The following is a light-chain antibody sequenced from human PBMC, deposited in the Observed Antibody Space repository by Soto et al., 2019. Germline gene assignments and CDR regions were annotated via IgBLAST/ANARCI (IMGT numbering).Light chain of an antibody. V-gene: IGLV2-14*01. J-gene: IGLJ1*01. Sequence: QSALTQHASVSASPGQSVTISCAGTSSDVGGYNYVSWYQQRPGRAPKLMIYEVTYRPSGVSNRFSGSKSGNTASLTISGLQAEDEADYYCSSYTTSSTLVFGTGTKVTVL. CDR1: SSDVGGYNY. CDR2: EVT. CDR3: SSYTTSSTLV.